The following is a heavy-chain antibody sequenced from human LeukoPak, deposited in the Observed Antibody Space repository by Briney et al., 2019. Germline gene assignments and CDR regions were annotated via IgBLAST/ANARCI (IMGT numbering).Heavy chain of an antibody. CDR2: IGVTGDT. V-gene: IGHV3-13*01. J-gene: IGHJ4*02. Sequence: GGSLRLSCAASGFTFSKDDFHWVRQAPGKGLEWVAAIGVTGDTYYAGSVKGRFTISRENAKNSLYLQMNSLRAGDTAVYYCARGGYYGSGEYYFDYWGQGTLVTVSS. D-gene: IGHD3-10*01. CDR1: GFTFSKDD. CDR3: ARGGYYGSGEYYFDY.